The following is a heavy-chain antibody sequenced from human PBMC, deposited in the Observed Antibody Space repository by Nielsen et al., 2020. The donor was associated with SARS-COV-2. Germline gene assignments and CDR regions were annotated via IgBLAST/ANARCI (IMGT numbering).Heavy chain of an antibody. CDR1: GFIVSNNY. CDR2: MYSAGTT. D-gene: IGHD2-2*03. Sequence: GEFLKISCAASGFIVSNNYMSWVRQAPGKGLEWVSVMYSAGTTYYADSVKGRFTISRHSSENSLYLQMNSLRADDTALYYCARGGYCSSSSCYNAFDVWGEGTMVLVSS. V-gene: IGHV3-53*04. J-gene: IGHJ3*01. CDR3: ARGGYCSSSSCYNAFDV.